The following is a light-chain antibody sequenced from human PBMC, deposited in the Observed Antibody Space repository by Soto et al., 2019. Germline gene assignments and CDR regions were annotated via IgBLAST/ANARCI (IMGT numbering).Light chain of an antibody. J-gene: IGLJ3*02. CDR2: DTN. Sequence: QTVVTQEPSLTVSPGGTVTLTCGSSTGAVTTGHYPYWFQQKPGQAPRTLIYDTNNKHSWTPARFSGSLPGGKPALTLSGAQPEDEADYYCSLSYNGIRVFGGGTKLTVL. CDR1: TGAVTTGHY. CDR3: SLSYNGIRV. V-gene: IGLV7-46*01.